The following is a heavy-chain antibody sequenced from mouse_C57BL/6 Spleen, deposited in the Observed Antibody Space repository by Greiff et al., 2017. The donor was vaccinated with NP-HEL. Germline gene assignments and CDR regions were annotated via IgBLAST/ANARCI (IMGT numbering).Heavy chain of an antibody. D-gene: IGHD1-1*01. Sequence: EVQLQESGPGLVKPSQSLSLTCSVTGYSITRGYYWNWIRQFPGNKLEWMGYISYDGSNNYNPSLKNRISITRDTAKNQFFLKLNSVTTEDTATYYCARGDGNFDYWGQGTTLTVSS. CDR2: ISYDGSN. J-gene: IGHJ2*01. CDR1: GYSITRGYY. V-gene: IGHV3-6*01. CDR3: ARGDGNFDY.